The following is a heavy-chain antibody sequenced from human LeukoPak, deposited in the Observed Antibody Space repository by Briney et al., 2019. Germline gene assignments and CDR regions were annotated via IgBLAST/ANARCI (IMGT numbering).Heavy chain of an antibody. CDR1: GGSISSGDYY. CDR3: ARGRRTVGALPFLDY. D-gene: IGHD1-26*01. CDR2: INHSGST. Sequence: SETLFLTCTVSGGSISSGDYYWSWIRQPPGKGLGWIGEINHSGSTNYNPSLKSRVTISVDTSKNQFSLKLSSVTAADTAVYYCARGRRTVGALPFLDYWGQGTLVTVSS. V-gene: IGHV4-34*01. J-gene: IGHJ4*02.